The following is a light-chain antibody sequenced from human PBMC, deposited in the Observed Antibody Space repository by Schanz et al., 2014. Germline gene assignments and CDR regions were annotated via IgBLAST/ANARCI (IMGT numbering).Light chain of an antibody. CDR1: SSNIGTNA. J-gene: IGLJ3*02. Sequence: QSVLTQPPSASGTPGQRVTISCSGSSSNIGTNAVSWYQQLPGTAPKLLIYRNNQRPSGVPDRFSGSKSGTSASLAISGLQSEDEADYYCATWDVRLSGWVFGGGTKLTVL. CDR3: ATWDVRLSGWV. V-gene: IGLV1-44*01. CDR2: RNN.